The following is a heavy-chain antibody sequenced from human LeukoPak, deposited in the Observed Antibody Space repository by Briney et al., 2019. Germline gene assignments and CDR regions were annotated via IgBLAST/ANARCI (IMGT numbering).Heavy chain of an antibody. V-gene: IGHV3-11*01. J-gene: IGHJ4*02. CDR2: ISSSGSTI. D-gene: IGHD6-13*01. CDR1: GFTFSDYY. CDR3: ARSEAAADSSGFDY. Sequence: PGGSLRLSCAASGFTFSDYYMSWIRQAPGKGLEWVSCISSSGSTIYYADSVKGRFTISRDNAKNSLYLQMNSLRAEDTAVYYCARSEAAADSSGFDYWGQGTLVTVSS.